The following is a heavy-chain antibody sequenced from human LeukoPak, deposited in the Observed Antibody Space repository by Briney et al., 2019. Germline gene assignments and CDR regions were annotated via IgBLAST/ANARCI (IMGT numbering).Heavy chain of an antibody. CDR3: ARGRYLTTLGGAAAGFLDY. V-gene: IGHV4-34*01. Sequence: PSETLSLTCGVYGGSFSGYYWNWIRQSPGKGLEWIGEIKHSGSTNYNPSLKSRVTMSVDTSQKQFSLRLTSVRAADTAVYYCARGRYLTTLGGAAAGFLDYWGQGTVVTVSS. CDR1: GGSFSGYY. J-gene: IGHJ4*02. CDR2: IKHSGST. D-gene: IGHD6-13*01.